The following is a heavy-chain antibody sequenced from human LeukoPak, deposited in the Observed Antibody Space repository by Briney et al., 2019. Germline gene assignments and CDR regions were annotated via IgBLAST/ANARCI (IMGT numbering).Heavy chain of an antibody. CDR2: IYYSGRT. CDR3: ARDVGGYFDY. Sequence: SETLSLTCTVSGYFISSGYYWGWIRQPPGKGLEWIGNIYYSGRTYYNPSLKSRFTISADPSKNQFSLKLNSVTAADTAVYYCARDVGGYFDYWGQGTLVTVSS. D-gene: IGHD3-10*01. J-gene: IGHJ4*02. CDR1: GYFISSGYY. V-gene: IGHV4-38-2*02.